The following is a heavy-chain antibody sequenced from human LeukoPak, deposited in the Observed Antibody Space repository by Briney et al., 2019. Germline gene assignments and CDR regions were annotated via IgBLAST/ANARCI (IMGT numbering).Heavy chain of an antibody. CDR1: GGSSSHYY. D-gene: IGHD4-17*01. V-gene: IGHV4-34*01. J-gene: IGHJ4*02. CDR3: APIYGDYSDFDY. Sequence: PSETLSLTCGVYGGSSSHYYWSWIRQPPGKGLEWIGETTHDGRTNYSPSLRGRATISKETSKSQFSLKLRSVTAADTAVYYCAPIYGDYSDFDYWGQGALGTVSS. CDR2: TTHDGRT.